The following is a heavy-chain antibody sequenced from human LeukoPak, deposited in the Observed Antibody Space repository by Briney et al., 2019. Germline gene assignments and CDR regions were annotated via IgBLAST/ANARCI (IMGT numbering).Heavy chain of an antibody. V-gene: IGHV4-59*12. J-gene: IGHJ4*02. CDR3: AGSSGWYPPYFDY. CDR2: MYYSGTT. D-gene: IGHD6-19*01. Sequence: SETLSLTCTVSGGSITSYYRSWIRQSPGKGLEWIGFMYYSGTTNYNPSLKSRVTISLGMSKNQFSLKLSSATAADTAVYYCAGSSGWYPPYFDYWGQGTLVTVSS. CDR1: GGSITSYY.